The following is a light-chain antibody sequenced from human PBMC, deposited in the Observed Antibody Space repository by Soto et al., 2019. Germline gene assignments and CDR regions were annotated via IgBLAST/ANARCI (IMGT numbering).Light chain of an antibody. Sequence: QSALTQPASVSGSPGQSITISCTGTSSDVGGYNYVSWYQQHPGKAPKLMIYDVSNRPSGVSNRFSGSKSGNTASLTISGLQAADEADYYCSSYTSKVFGTGTKLTVL. CDR3: SSYTSKV. J-gene: IGLJ1*01. CDR1: SSDVGGYNY. V-gene: IGLV2-14*01. CDR2: DVS.